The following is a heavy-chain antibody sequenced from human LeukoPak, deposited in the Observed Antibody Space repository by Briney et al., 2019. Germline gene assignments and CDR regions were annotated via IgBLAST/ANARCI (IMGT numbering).Heavy chain of an antibody. D-gene: IGHD4-23*01. CDR1: GYTLTELS. CDR3: AMTTVVTPYLDY. J-gene: IGHJ4*02. CDR2: FDPEDGET. V-gene: IGHV1-24*01. Sequence: ASVKVSCKVSGYTLTELSMHWVRQAPGKGLEWMGGFDPEDGETIYAQKFQGRVTMTEDTSTDTAYMELSSLRSEDTAVYYCAMTTVVTPYLDYWGQGTLVTVSS.